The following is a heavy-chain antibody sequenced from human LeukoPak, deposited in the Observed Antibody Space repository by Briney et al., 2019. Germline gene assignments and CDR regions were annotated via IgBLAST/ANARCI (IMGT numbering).Heavy chain of an antibody. CDR1: GFTFSSYS. V-gene: IGHV3-21*01. J-gene: IGHJ6*03. Sequence: GGSLRLSCAASGFTFSSYSMNWVRQAPGKGLEWVSSISSSSSYIYYADSVKGRFTISRDNAKNSLYLQMNSLRAEDTAVYYCAREGCSSTSCYANYYYMDVWGKGTTVTVSS. D-gene: IGHD2-2*01. CDR2: ISSSSSYI. CDR3: AREGCSSTSCYANYYYMDV.